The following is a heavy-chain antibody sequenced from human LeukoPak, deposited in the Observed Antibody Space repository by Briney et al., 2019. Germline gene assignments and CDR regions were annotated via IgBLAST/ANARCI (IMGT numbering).Heavy chain of an antibody. CDR3: ARGRPDIVVVPAAALDY. CDR2: INPNSGGT. Sequence: GASVKVSCKASGYTLTGYYMHWVRQAPGQGPEWMGWINPNSGGTNYAQKFQGRVTMTRDTSISTAYMELSRLRSDDTAVYYCARGRPDIVVVPAAALDYWGQGTLVTVSS. V-gene: IGHV1-2*02. J-gene: IGHJ4*02. CDR1: GYTLTGYY. D-gene: IGHD2-2*01.